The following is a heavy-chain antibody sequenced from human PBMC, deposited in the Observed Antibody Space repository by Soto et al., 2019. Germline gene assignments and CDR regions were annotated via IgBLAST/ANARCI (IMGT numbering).Heavy chain of an antibody. CDR1: GFTFSSYA. V-gene: IGHV3-30-3*01. J-gene: IGHJ4*02. CDR2: ISYDGSNK. Sequence: AGGSLRLSCAASGFTFSSYAMHWVRQAPGKRLEWVAVISYDGSNKYYADSVKGRFTISRDNSKNTLYLQMNSLRAEDTAVYYCARDMEEWELLGPFDYWGQGTLVTVSS. D-gene: IGHD1-26*01. CDR3: ARDMEEWELLGPFDY.